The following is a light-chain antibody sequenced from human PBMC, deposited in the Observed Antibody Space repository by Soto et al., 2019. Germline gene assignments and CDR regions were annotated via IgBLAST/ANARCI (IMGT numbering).Light chain of an antibody. CDR2: SAN. CDR3: QQYGT. Sequence: DIQITQSQSDMSASVGDRVTITCRASQDISNFLVWFQQRPGKVPKRLMYSANRLESGVPSRFSGSGSGTEFTLTISSLQPDDFATYYCQQYGTFGQGTMV. V-gene: IGKV1-17*03. J-gene: IGKJ1*01. CDR1: QDISNF.